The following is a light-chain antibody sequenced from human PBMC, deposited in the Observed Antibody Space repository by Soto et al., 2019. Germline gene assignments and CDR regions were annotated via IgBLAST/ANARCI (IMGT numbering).Light chain of an antibody. Sequence: QSVLTQPPSASGTPGQRVTISCSGSSSNIGSNTVNWYQQLPGTAPKLLIYSNKQRPSGGPDRVAGSKSRTSASLAISGLQSEDEADYYCASWYYSLNGPYVVFGGGTKVTVL. CDR1: SSNIGSNT. V-gene: IGLV1-44*01. J-gene: IGLJ2*01. CDR2: SNK. CDR3: ASWYYSLNGPYVV.